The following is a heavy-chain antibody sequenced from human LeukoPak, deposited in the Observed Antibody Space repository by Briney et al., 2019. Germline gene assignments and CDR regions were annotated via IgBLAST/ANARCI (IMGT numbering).Heavy chain of an antibody. D-gene: IGHD3-22*01. J-gene: IGHJ3*02. CDR1: GYTFTGYY. Sequence: ASVKVSCKASGYTFTGYYMHWVRQAPGQGLEWMGWINPNSGGTNYAQKFQGRVTMTRDTSISTAYMELSSLRSEDTAVYYCARESAYDSSGYYGNDAFDIWGQGTMVTVSS. CDR3: ARESAYDSSGYYGNDAFDI. CDR2: INPNSGGT. V-gene: IGHV1-2*02.